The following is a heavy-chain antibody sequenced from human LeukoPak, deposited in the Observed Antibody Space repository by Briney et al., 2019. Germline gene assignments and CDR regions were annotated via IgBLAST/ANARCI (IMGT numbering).Heavy chain of an antibody. Sequence: SETLSLTCTVSGGSISSSSYYWGWIRQPPGKGLEWIGYIYYSGSTNYNPSLKSRVTMSVDTSKNQFSLRLTSVTAADTAVYYCARDRFGRTTHFDYWGQGALVTVSS. D-gene: IGHD3-10*01. J-gene: IGHJ4*02. CDR1: GGSISSSSYY. V-gene: IGHV4-61*01. CDR3: ARDRFGRTTHFDY. CDR2: IYYSGST.